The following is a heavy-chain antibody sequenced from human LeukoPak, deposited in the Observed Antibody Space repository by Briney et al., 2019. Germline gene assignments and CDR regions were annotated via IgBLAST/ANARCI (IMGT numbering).Heavy chain of an antibody. CDR3: ARDGSFGRTSFDY. V-gene: IGHV3-48*03. J-gene: IGHJ4*02. D-gene: IGHD3-10*01. CDR2: ISSSGSPI. CDR1: GFTFSSYE. Sequence: GGSLRLSCVGDGFTFSSYEMNWVRQAPGKGLEWVSYISSSGSPIYYADSVKGRFTISRDNAKNSLYLQMNSLRAEDTAVYYCARDGSFGRTSFDYWGQGTLVTVSS.